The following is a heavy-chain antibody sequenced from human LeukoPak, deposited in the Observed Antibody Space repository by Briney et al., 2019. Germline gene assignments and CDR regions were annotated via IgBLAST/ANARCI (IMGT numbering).Heavy chain of an antibody. Sequence: GGSLRLSCAASGFTFSSYWMHWVRQTPGKTLEWVSLINWDGYTTYYADSVKGRFTVSRDNGRNCLFLQMNSLRTEDTALYYCVKDIGSGWSYFDSWGQGTLVTVSS. CDR1: GFTFSSYW. D-gene: IGHD6-19*01. J-gene: IGHJ4*02. CDR2: INWDGYTT. V-gene: IGHV3-43*01. CDR3: VKDIGSGWSYFDS.